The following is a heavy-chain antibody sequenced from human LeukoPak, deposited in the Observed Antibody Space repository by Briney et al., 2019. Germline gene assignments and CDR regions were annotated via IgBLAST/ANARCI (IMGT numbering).Heavy chain of an antibody. CDR2: ISGSGGST. V-gene: IGHV3-23*01. J-gene: IGHJ3*02. CDR1: GFTFSSYA. CDR3: ATQEAFGGVIVHDAFGI. D-gene: IGHD3-16*02. Sequence: PGGSLRLSCAASGFTFSSYAMSWVRQAPGKGLEWVSAISGSGGSTYYADSVKGRFTISRDNSKNTLYLQMNSLRAEDTAVYYCATQEAFGGVIVHDAFGIWGQGTMVTVSS.